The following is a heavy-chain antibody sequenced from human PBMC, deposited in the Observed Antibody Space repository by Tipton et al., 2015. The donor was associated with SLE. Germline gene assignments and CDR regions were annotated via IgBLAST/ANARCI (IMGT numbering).Heavy chain of an antibody. CDR2: IDDSGST. CDR3: ARDGHRAGEFDY. J-gene: IGHJ4*02. Sequence: TLSLTCAVYGGSFSGFYWNWIRQPPGKGLEWIGEIDDSGSTNYNPSLKSRVTISLDTSKNQFSLKLSSVTAADTAVYYCARDGHRAGEFDYWGQGTLVTVSS. D-gene: IGHD6-13*01. V-gene: IGHV4-34*01. CDR1: GGSFSGFY.